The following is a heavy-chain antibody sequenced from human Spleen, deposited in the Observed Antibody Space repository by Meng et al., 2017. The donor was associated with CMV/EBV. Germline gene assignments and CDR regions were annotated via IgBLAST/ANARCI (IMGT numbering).Heavy chain of an antibody. J-gene: IGHJ5*02. CDR1: GFTFSSHW. V-gene: IGHV4-59*11. CDR3: ARAERFSKGFDP. Sequence: GSLRLSCAASGFTFSSHWMTWVRQAPGKGLEWIGYMYYSGSADYNPSLRGRVTISIDTSQNQFSLKLRSVTAADTAVYYCARAERFSKGFDPWGQGTLVTVSS. CDR2: MYYSGSA. D-gene: IGHD1-1*01.